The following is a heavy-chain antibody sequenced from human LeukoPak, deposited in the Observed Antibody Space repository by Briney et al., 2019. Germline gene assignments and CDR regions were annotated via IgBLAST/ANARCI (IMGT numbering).Heavy chain of an antibody. D-gene: IGHD2-15*01. Sequence: GRSLRLSCAASGFMFSSYGLHWVRQAPGKGLEWVALISYDGSDKYYADSVKGRFTISRDNSKNTLYLQVNSLRAEDTSVYYCARVGYCSGGDCHFNAFDIWGQGTMVTVSS. V-gene: IGHV3-30-3*01. CDR1: GFMFSSYG. J-gene: IGHJ3*02. CDR3: ARVGYCSGGDCHFNAFDI. CDR2: ISYDGSDK.